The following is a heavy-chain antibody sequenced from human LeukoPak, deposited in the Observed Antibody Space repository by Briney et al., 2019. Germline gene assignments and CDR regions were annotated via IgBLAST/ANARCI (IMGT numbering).Heavy chain of an antibody. CDR3: ARSSRSYYYYYMDV. CDR2: MNPNSGNT. J-gene: IGHJ6*03. V-gene: IGHV1-8*03. Sequence: ASVKVSCKASGYTFTSYGISWVRQAPGQGLEWMGWMNPNSGNTGYAQKFQGRVTITRNTSISTAYMELSSLRSEDTAVYYCARSSRSYYYYYMDVWGKGTTVTISS. CDR1: GYTFTSYG.